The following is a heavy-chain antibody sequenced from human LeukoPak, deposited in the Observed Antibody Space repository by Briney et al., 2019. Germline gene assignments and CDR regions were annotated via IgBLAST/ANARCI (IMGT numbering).Heavy chain of an antibody. Sequence: GGSLRLSCAASGLTFSSYEMNWVRQAPGKGLEWVSYNSSSGSVIYYADSVQGRFTISRDNAKNSLSLQMNSLRAEDTAVYYCARGMVRGLLLNPFDYWGQGTLVTVSS. CDR2: NSSSGSVI. J-gene: IGHJ4*02. V-gene: IGHV3-48*03. CDR1: GLTFSSYE. D-gene: IGHD3-10*01. CDR3: ARGMVRGLLLNPFDY.